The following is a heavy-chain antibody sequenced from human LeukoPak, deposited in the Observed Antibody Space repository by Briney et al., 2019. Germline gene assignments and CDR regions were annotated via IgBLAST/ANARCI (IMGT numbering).Heavy chain of an antibody. CDR2: ISYDGSNK. CDR3: TRVQAGRAGLMDV. J-gene: IGHJ6*02. D-gene: IGHD6-13*01. CDR1: GFTFSSYA. V-gene: IGHV3-30-3*01. Sequence: GGSLRLSCAASGFTFSSYAMHWVRQAPGKGLEWVAVISYDGSNKYYADSVKGRFTISRDNSKNTLYLQMNSLRAEDTALYYCTRVQAGRAGLMDVWGRGTTVTVSS.